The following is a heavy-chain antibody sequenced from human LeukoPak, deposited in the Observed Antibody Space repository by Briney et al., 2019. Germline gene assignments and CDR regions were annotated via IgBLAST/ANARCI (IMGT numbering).Heavy chain of an antibody. V-gene: IGHV1-3*01. J-gene: IGHJ4*02. CDR3: ARDRMTRPYYFDY. CDR1: GYTFTSYA. CDR2: INAGNGNT. Sequence: ASVKVSCKASGYTFTSYAMHWVRQAPGQRLEWMGWINAGNGNTKYSQKFQGRVTMTRDTSTSTVYMELSSLRSEDTAVYYCARDRMTRPYYFDYWGQGTLVTVSS.